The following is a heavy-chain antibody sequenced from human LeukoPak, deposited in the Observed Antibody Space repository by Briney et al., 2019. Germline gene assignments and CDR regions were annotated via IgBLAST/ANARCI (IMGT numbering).Heavy chain of an antibody. V-gene: IGHV3-64*03. CDR1: GFTLSNXA. CDR3: VKDPYGAFDV. CDR2: ISFDGGST. D-gene: IGHD3-16*01. J-gene: IGHJ3*01. Sequence: QPGGSLRLSCSASGFTLSNXAMHWVRQAPGXXXEYVSGISFDGGSTYYVDSVKGRFTISRDSSKNTLYLQMSSLRAEDTAVYYCVKDPYGAFDVWGQGTMVTVSS.